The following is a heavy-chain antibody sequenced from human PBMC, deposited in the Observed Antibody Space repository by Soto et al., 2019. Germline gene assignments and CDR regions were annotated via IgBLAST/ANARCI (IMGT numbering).Heavy chain of an antibody. CDR3: AISNSGPDYFDY. Sequence: SVKVSCKASGGTFSSYAISWVRQAPGQGLEWMGGIIPIFGTANYAQKFQGRVTITADESTSTAYMELSSLRSEDTAVYYCAISNSGPDYFDYWGQGTLVTVSS. V-gene: IGHV1-69*13. CDR2: IIPIFGTA. J-gene: IGHJ4*02. CDR1: GGTFSSYA. D-gene: IGHD5-12*01.